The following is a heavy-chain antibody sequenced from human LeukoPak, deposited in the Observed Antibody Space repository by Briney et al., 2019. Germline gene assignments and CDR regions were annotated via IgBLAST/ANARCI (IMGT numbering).Heavy chain of an antibody. CDR3: ARGVTMTTVTNTSTYYFDY. CDR1: GGSFSGYY. Sequence: SETLSLTCAVYGGSFSGYYWSWIRQPPGKGLEWIGEINHSGSTNYNPSLKSRVTISLDTSKNQFSLKLSSVTAADTAVYYCARGVTMTTVTNTSTYYFDYWGQGTLVTVSS. V-gene: IGHV4-34*01. J-gene: IGHJ4*02. CDR2: INHSGST. D-gene: IGHD4-17*01.